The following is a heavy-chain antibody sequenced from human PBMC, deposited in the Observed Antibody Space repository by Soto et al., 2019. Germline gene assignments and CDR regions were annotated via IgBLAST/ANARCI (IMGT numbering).Heavy chain of an antibody. D-gene: IGHD5-12*01. J-gene: IGHJ6*03. V-gene: IGHV4-34*01. CDR3: ARNRVPSGYEYYYYYMDV. CDR2: INHSGST. Sequence: SETLSLTCAVYGGSFSGYYWSWIRQPPGKGLEWIGEINHSGSTNYNPSLKSRVTISVDTSKNQFSLKLSSVTAADTAVYYCARNRVPSGYEYYYYYMDVWGKGTTVTVSS. CDR1: GGSFSGYY.